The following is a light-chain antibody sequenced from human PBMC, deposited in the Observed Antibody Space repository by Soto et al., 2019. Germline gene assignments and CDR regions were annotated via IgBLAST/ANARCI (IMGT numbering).Light chain of an antibody. CDR1: QSVSSSY. CDR3: QQYGNSPPNT. Sequence: EIVLTQSPGTLSLSPGERATLSCRASQSVSSSYLAGYQQKPGQAPRFLIYGASRRATGIPDRFSGSGSGTDFTLTISRLEPEDFAVYFCQQYGNSPPNTFGQGTKVEIK. CDR2: GAS. J-gene: IGKJ2*01. V-gene: IGKV3-20*01.